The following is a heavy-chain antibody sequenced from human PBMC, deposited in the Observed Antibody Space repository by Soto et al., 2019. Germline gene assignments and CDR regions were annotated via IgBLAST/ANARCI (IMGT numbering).Heavy chain of an antibody. CDR3: AKDPITIFAVVQYYFDY. J-gene: IGHJ4*02. CDR2: ISGSGGNT. CDR1: GFTFSSYA. Sequence: GGSLRLSCAASGFTFSSYAMSWVRQAPGKGLEWVSAISGSGGNTYYADSVKGRFTISRDNSKNTLYLQMNSLRAEDTAVYYCAKDPITIFAVVQYYFDYWGQGTLVTVSS. V-gene: IGHV3-23*01. D-gene: IGHD3-3*01.